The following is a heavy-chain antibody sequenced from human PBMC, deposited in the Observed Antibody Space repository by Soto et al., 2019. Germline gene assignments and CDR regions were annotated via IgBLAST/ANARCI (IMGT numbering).Heavy chain of an antibody. CDR2: IYYSGST. J-gene: IGHJ4*02. D-gene: IGHD3-10*01. V-gene: IGHV4-39*01. Sequence: SETLSLTCTVSGGSISSSSYYWGWIRQPPGKGLEWIGSIYYSGSTYYNPSLKNRVTISVDTSKNQFSLKLSSVTAADTAVYYCASTTSITMVRGAARGNWGQGTLVTVSS. CDR3: ASTTSITMVRGAARGN. CDR1: GGSISSSSYY.